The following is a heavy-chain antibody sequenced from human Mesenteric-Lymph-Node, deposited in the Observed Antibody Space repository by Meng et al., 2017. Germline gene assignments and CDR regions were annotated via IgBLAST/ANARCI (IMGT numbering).Heavy chain of an antibody. D-gene: IGHD3-22*01. CDR1: GFTFSSYW. Sequence: SLKISCAASGFTFSSYWRHWVRQAPGKGLVWVSRINSDGISTSYAESVKGRFTISRDNAKITLYLQLNSLRAEDTALYYCERMPWNYDRRGYKPYYLDYWGQGSQVTVSS. CDR3: ERMPWNYDRRGYKPYYLDY. V-gene: IGHV3-74*01. CDR2: INSDGIST. J-gene: IGHJ4*02.